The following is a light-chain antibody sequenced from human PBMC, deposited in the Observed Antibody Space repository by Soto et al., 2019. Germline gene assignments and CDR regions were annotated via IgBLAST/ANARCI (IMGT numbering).Light chain of an antibody. CDR1: QSVSSY. V-gene: IGKV3-11*01. J-gene: IGKJ1*01. CDR3: QQRSNWPVT. Sequence: TLSCRASQSVSSYLAWYQQKPGQAPRLLIYDASTRTTGISARFSGSGSGTDFTLTISSLEPEDFAVYYCQQRSNWPVTFGQGTKVDIK. CDR2: DAS.